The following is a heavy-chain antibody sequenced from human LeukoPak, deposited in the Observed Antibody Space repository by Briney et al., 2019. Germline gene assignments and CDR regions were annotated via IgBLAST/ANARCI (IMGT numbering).Heavy chain of an antibody. V-gene: IGHV3-30*18. CDR3: AKDAVGHYGSGSYYYYYMDV. D-gene: IGHD3-10*01. J-gene: IGHJ6*03. CDR1: RFIFSNYD. Sequence: PGGSLRLSCAASRFIFSNYDMHWVRQAPGKGLEWVASVSYDVINYYYADSVKGRFTISRDNSKNMLFLQMNSLRAEDTAVYYCAKDAVGHYGSGSYYYYYMDVWGKGTTVTISS. CDR2: VSYDVINY.